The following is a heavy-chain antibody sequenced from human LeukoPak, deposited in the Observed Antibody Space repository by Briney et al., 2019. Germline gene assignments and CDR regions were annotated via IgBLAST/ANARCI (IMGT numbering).Heavy chain of an antibody. Sequence: GGSLRLSCAASGFTFFSYAMSWVRQAPGKGLEWVSAISGSGGSTYYADSVKGRFTISRDNSKNTLYLQMNSLRAEDTAVYYCAREKQKYSSGWYCLDYWGQGTLVTVSS. D-gene: IGHD6-19*01. J-gene: IGHJ4*02. CDR3: AREKQKYSSGWYCLDY. CDR2: ISGSGGST. V-gene: IGHV3-23*01. CDR1: GFTFFSYA.